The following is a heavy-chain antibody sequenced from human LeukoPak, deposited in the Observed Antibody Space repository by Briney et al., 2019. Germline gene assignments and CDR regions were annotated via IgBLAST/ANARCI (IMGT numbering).Heavy chain of an antibody. Sequence: GGSLRLSCAASGFTFSSYSMNWVRQAPGEGLEWVSSISSSSSYIYYADSVKGRFTISRDNAKNSLYLQMNSLRAEDTAVYYCASLGRLGDPGGQGTLVTVSS. CDR3: ASLGRLGDP. V-gene: IGHV3-21*01. CDR1: GFTFSSYS. J-gene: IGHJ5*02. D-gene: IGHD3-16*01. CDR2: ISSSSSYI.